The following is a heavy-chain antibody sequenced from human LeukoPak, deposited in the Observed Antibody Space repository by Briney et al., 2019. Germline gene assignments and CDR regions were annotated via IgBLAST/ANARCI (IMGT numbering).Heavy chain of an antibody. CDR1: GFTFSSYS. J-gene: IGHJ4*02. CDR3: ARELRQVIWGFFDY. CDR2: ISTTSTAI. D-gene: IGHD2-21*01. Sequence: GGSLRLSCAASGFTFSSYSMNWVRQAPGKGLEWVAYISTTSTAIYYADSVEGRFTISRDNAKKSLYLQMSSLRAEDTAVYYCARELRQVIWGFFDYWGQGALVTVSS. V-gene: IGHV3-48*01.